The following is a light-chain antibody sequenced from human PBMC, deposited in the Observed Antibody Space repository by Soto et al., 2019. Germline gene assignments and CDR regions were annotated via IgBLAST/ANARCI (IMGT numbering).Light chain of an antibody. Sequence: IVLTQSPDSLAVSLCDRSTINCKSSHSALYSSNNKNYLAWYQQKPGQPPKLLIYWASTRESGVPDRFSGGGSGTDFTLTISSLQAEDVAVYYCQQYYSTPLTFGPGTKVDIK. CDR1: HSALYSSNNKNY. CDR2: WAS. CDR3: QQYYSTPLT. V-gene: IGKV4-1*01. J-gene: IGKJ3*01.